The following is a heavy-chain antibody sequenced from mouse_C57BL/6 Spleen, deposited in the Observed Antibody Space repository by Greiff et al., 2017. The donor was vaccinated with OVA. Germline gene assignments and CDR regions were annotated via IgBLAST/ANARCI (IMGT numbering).Heavy chain of an antibody. Sequence: QVQLKQSGAELVRPGASVTLSCKASGYTFTDYEMHWVKQTPVHGLEWIGAIDPETGGTAYNQKFKGKAILTADKSSSTAYMELRSLTSEDSAVYYCTRRETVYYAMDYWGQGTSVTVSS. CDR1: GYTFTDYE. CDR2: IDPETGGT. D-gene: IGHD4-1*01. V-gene: IGHV1-15*01. J-gene: IGHJ4*01. CDR3: TRRETVYYAMDY.